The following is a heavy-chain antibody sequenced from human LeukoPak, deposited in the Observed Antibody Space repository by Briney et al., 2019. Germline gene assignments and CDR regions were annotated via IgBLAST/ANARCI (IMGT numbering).Heavy chain of an antibody. Sequence: GGSLRLSCAASGFTFSDYWMSWVRQAPGKGLEWVANIKYDGSEKYYVDSVKGRFTISRDNAKNSLYLQMNSLRAEDTAVYYCARVCRGIVGATFDYWGQGTLVTVSS. CDR3: ARVCRGIVGATFDY. J-gene: IGHJ4*02. D-gene: IGHD1-26*01. CDR2: IKYDGSEK. V-gene: IGHV3-7*01. CDR1: GFTFSDYW.